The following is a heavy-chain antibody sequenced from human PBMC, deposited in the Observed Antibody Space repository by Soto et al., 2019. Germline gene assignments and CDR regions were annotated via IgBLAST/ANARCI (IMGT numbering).Heavy chain of an antibody. V-gene: IGHV4-39*01. CDR3: ARPAREIPRGAFDI. CDR2: IYYSGST. J-gene: IGHJ3*02. D-gene: IGHD3-10*01. CDR1: GGSISSSSYY. Sequence: QLQLQESGPGLVKPSETLSLTCTVSGGSISSSSYYWGWIRQPPGKGLEWIGSIYYSGSTYYNPSLKSRVTISVDTSKNQFSLKLSSVTAADTAVYYCARPAREIPRGAFDIWGQGTMVTVSS.